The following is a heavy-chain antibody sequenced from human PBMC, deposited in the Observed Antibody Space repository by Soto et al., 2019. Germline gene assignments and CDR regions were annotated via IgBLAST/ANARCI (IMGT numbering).Heavy chain of an antibody. D-gene: IGHD3-16*01. V-gene: IGHV1-18*01. Sequence: QVKLVQPGDEVKKPGASVKVSCKASGYIFVNYGIAWVRQAPGQGLEWMGWISPYTGNTHSATKVQGRLTMTTDTSTRTAYMDLGSLTSDDTAVYYCVMVDNYVTPTPQDVWGQGTTVTVSS. CDR1: GYIFVNYG. CDR2: ISPYTGNT. J-gene: IGHJ6*02. CDR3: VMVDNYVTPTPQDV.